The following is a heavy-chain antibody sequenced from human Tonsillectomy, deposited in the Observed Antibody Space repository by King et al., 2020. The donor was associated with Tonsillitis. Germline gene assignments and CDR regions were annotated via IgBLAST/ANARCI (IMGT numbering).Heavy chain of an antibody. CDR1: GFTFSSYG. Sequence: VQLVESGGGVVQPGRSLRLSCAASGFTFSSYGMHWVRQAPGKGLEWVALIWYDGSNKYYADSVKGRFTISRDNSKNTLYLQMNSLRAEDTAVYYCARGTYDSSGYYLGSLDYWGQGTLVTVSS. CDR2: IWYDGSNK. J-gene: IGHJ4*02. V-gene: IGHV3-33*01. D-gene: IGHD3-22*01. CDR3: ARGTYDSSGYYLGSLDY.